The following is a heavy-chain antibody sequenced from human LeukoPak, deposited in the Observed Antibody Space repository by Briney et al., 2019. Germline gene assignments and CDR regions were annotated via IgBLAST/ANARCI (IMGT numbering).Heavy chain of an antibody. CDR3: ARLLYYYDSSGYPDY. Sequence: SETLSLTCTVSGGSISSSSYYWGWIRQPPGKGLEWIGSIYYSGSTYHNPSLKSRVTISVDTSKNQFSLKLSSVAAADTAVYYCARLLYYYDSSGYPDYWGQGTLVTVSS. V-gene: IGHV4-39*01. D-gene: IGHD3-22*01. CDR2: IYYSGST. CDR1: GGSISSSSYY. J-gene: IGHJ4*02.